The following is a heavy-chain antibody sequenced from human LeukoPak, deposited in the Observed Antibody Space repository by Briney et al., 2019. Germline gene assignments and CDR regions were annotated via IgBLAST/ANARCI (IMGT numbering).Heavy chain of an antibody. D-gene: IGHD3-9*01. CDR1: GFTLSSYG. CDR2: ISYDGSNK. Sequence: GGSLRLSCAASGFTLSSYGMHWVRQAPGKGLEWVAVISYDGSNKYYADSVKGRFTISRDNSKNTLYLQMNSLRAEDTAVYYCAKNRDDWLLNYFDYWGQGTLVTVSS. CDR3: AKNRDDWLLNYFDY. V-gene: IGHV3-30*18. J-gene: IGHJ4*02.